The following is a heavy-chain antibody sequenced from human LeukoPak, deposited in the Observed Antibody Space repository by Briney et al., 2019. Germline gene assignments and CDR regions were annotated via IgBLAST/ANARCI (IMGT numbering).Heavy chain of an antibody. V-gene: IGHV3-30*14. CDR1: GFTFSSYA. CDR3: ARDIRHSSHYYYYGLDV. J-gene: IGHJ6*02. D-gene: IGHD1-1*01. Sequence: GGSLRLSCAASGFTFSSYAMHWVRQAPGKGLEWVAVISYDGSNKYYADSVKGRFTISRDNFKNMLYLQMNSLRAEDTAIYYCARDIRHSSHYYYYGLDVWGQGATVTVSS. CDR2: ISYDGSNK.